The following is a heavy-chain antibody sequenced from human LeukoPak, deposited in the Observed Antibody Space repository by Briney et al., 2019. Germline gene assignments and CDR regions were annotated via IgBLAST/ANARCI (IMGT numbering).Heavy chain of an antibody. CDR3: AKGDRYYYGMDV. J-gene: IGHJ6*04. Sequence: GGSWRFSCAAPGLTFSSYARSWFRQAPGKGWNGVSAISGSGGSTYYADSVKGRFTISRDNSKNTLYLQMNSLRAEDTAVYYCAKGDRYYYGMDVWGKGTTVTVSS. D-gene: IGHD1-14*01. CDR2: ISGSGGST. V-gene: IGHV3-23*01. CDR1: GLTFSSYA.